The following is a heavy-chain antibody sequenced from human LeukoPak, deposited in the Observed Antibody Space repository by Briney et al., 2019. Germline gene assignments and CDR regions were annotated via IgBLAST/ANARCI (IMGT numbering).Heavy chain of an antibody. CDR3: AKTTTGYSSGRYPGWPVDY. Sequence: GGSLRLSCPAPGFTFSSYAIYWVRQAPGKGLEWVSGISGSGCITYFAHPVKGRFTISRDNSKNTVYLHMNSLRAEDTAVYYCAKTTTGYSSGRYPGWPVDYWGQGTLVTVSS. CDR1: GFTFSSYA. J-gene: IGHJ4*02. CDR2: ISGSGCIT. V-gene: IGHV3-23*01. D-gene: IGHD6-19*01.